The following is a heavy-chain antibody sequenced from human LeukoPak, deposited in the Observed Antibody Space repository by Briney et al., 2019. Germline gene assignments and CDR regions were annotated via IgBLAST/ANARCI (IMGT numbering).Heavy chain of an antibody. CDR3: ARGRDSSGYYLYFDY. V-gene: IGHV1-69*05. CDR2: IIPIFGTA. D-gene: IGHD3-22*01. Sequence: SVKVSCKASGGTFSSYAISWVRQAPGQGLKWMGGIIPIFGTANYAQKFQGRVTITTDESTSTAYMELSSLRSEDTAVYYCARGRDSSGYYLYFDYWGQGTLVTVSS. CDR1: GGTFSSYA. J-gene: IGHJ4*02.